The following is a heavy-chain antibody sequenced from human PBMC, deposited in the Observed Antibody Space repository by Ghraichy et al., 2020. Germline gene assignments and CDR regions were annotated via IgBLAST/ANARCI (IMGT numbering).Heavy chain of an antibody. Sequence: SQTLSLTCAVYGGSFSGYYWSWIRQPPGKGLEWIGEINHSGSTNYNPSLKSRVTISVDTSKNQFSLKLSSVTAADTAVYYCARGGIAARYYYYYYMDVWGKGTTVTVSS. V-gene: IGHV4-34*01. CDR1: GGSFSGYY. J-gene: IGHJ6*03. CDR2: INHSGST. D-gene: IGHD6-6*01. CDR3: ARGGIAARYYYYYYMDV.